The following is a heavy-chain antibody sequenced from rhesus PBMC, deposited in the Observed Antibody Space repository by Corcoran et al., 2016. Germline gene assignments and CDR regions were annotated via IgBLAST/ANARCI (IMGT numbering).Heavy chain of an antibody. V-gene: IGHV3-54*02. D-gene: IGHD1-26*01. CDR3: ALGITGDYWDY. J-gene: IGHJ4*01. Sequence: EVQLVESGGGLVQPGVSLRLSCAASGFTFSSYGMHLVRQAAGKGLGWVAIISYDGSKKYYADAVNDLFTSSRDNSKNMLYLQRNNLKVEDTAVYDGALGITGDYWDYWGQGVLVTVSS. CDR2: ISYDGSKK. CDR1: GFTFSSYG.